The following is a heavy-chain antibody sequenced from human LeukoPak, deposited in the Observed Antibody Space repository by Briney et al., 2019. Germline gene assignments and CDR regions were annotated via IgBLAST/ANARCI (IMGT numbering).Heavy chain of an antibody. CDR1: GGTFSSYA. CDR3: ATLGIAVAGTYYYYGMDV. CDR2: IIPIFGTA. J-gene: IGHJ6*02. D-gene: IGHD6-19*01. Sequence: GASVKVSCKASGGTFSSYAISWVRQAPGQGLEWMGGIIPIFGTANYAQKFQGRVTITADESTSTAYMELSSLRSEDTAVYYCATLGIAVAGTYYYYGMDVWGQGTTVTVSS. V-gene: IGHV1-69*13.